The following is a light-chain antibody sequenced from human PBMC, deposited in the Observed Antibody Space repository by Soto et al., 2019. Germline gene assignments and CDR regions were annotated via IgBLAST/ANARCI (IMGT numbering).Light chain of an antibody. CDR3: CSFARGSTSYV. V-gene: IGLV2-23*01. CDR2: EGT. J-gene: IGLJ1*01. CDR1: SRDVGSSNL. Sequence: QCVLTQPASGSGSPGEGSAISCTGTSRDVGSSNLLSWYQHHPGKAPKLIIYEGTRRPSGVSGRFSGSMSGNTASLTISGLQAEDEAEYYCCSFARGSTSYVFGTGTKVTVL.